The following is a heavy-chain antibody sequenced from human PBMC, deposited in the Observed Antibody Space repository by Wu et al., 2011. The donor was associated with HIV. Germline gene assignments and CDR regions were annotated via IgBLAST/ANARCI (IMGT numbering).Heavy chain of an antibody. CDR3: VRDISGLFDF. D-gene: IGHD2-15*01. CDR1: DEDVFDAAY. Sequence: QVFMEQAGGGMKKPGASMTVSCKTADEDVFDAAYMHWVRQAPGQGLEWMGGDIPISGTLNLPQRFQGRVTFTTDTSTNTAYMELSSLRSEDTAMYYCVRDISGLFDFWGQGTLVTVSS. V-gene: IGHV1-69*06. CDR2: DIPISGTL. J-gene: IGHJ4*02.